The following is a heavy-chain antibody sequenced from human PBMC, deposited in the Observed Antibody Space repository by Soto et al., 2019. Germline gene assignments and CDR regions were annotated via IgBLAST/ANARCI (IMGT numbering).Heavy chain of an antibody. Sequence: SETLSLTCTVSGGSISSGGYYWSWIRQHPGKGLEWIGYIYYSGSTYYNPSLKSRVTISVDTSKNQFSLKLSSVTAADTAVYYCARVVVVVVPAYMDVWGKGTTVTVSS. CDR1: GGSISSGGYY. V-gene: IGHV4-31*03. J-gene: IGHJ6*03. D-gene: IGHD2-21*01. CDR2: IYYSGST. CDR3: ARVVVVVVPAYMDV.